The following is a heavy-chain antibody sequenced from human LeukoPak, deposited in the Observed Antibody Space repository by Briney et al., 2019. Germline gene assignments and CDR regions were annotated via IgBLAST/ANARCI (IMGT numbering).Heavy chain of an antibody. CDR1: GGSISSYY. D-gene: IGHD6-13*01. J-gene: IGHJ3*02. Sequence: SETLSLTCTVSGGSISSYYWSWIRQPPGKGLEWIGYIYYSGSTNYNPSLKSRVTISVDTSKNQFSLKLSSVTAADTAVYYCARPRIAAAHDAFDIWGQGTMVTASS. CDR3: ARPRIAAAHDAFDI. V-gene: IGHV4-59*08. CDR2: IYYSGST.